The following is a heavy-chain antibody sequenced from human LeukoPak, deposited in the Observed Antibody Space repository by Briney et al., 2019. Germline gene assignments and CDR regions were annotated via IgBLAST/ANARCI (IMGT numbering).Heavy chain of an antibody. D-gene: IGHD3-10*01. CDR2: ISWNSGDI. J-gene: IGHJ3*02. Sequence: GRSLRLSCAASGFTFDDHAMHWVRQAPGKGLEWVSGISWNSGDIGYADSVKGRFTISRDNAKNSLYLQMNSLRTEDMALYYCAKISGSNDAFDIWGQGTMVTVSS. CDR3: AKISGSNDAFDI. V-gene: IGHV3-9*03. CDR1: GFTFDDHA.